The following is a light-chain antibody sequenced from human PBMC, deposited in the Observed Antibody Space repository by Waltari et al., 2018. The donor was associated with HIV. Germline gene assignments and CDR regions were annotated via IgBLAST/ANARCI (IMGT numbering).Light chain of an antibody. V-gene: IGKV4-1*01. Sequence: DIVMTQSPDSLAVSLGARATLNCKSSPSVLSSSNKNNFLAWYQQKPGQSPKLLIFWASTRESGVPDRFSGSGSGTDFTLTSSSLEAEDVAVYYCQQYYDTPPTFGQGTKVEIK. CDR2: WAS. CDR3: QQYYDTPPT. J-gene: IGKJ1*01. CDR1: PSVLSSSNKNNF.